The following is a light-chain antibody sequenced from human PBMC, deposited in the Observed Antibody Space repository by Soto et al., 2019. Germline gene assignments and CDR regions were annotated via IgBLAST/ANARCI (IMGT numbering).Light chain of an antibody. J-gene: IGKJ1*01. CDR3: MQALQSPRT. CDR1: RGLLHSTGKNY. V-gene: IGKV2-28*01. CDR2: LGS. Sequence: DILMTQSPISLPVTPGEPASISCWSSRGLLHSTGKNYLDWFLQKPGQSPKLLLYLGSNRASGVPDRFSGSGSGTNFTLRISRVEAEDVGVYYCMQALQSPRTFGRGTKVEIK.